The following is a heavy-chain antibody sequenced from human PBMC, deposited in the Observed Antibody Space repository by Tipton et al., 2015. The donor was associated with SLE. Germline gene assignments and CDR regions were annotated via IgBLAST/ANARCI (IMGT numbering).Heavy chain of an antibody. D-gene: IGHD5-12*01. J-gene: IGHJ4*02. CDR2: ISSSGNFI. V-gene: IGHV3-21*01. Sequence: SLRLSCAVSGFTFTSYMMTWVRLAPGKGLEWVSSISSSGNFIYYADSVKGRFTMSRDNAKNALSLQMSSLRDEDTAVYYCARDLPSGYSGNDRALDYWGQGTLVTVSS. CDR3: ARDLPSGYSGNDRALDY. CDR1: GFTFTSYM.